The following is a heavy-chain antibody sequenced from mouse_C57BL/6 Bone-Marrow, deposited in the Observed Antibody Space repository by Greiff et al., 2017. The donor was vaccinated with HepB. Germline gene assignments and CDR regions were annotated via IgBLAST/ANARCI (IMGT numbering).Heavy chain of an antibody. CDR2: INPSTGGT. CDR3: AREDDDPWFAY. Sequence: EVQLQQSGPELVKPGASVKISCKASGYSFTGYYMNWVKQSPEKSLEWIGEINPSTGGTTYNQKFKDKATMTVDKSSSTAYMQLKSLTSEDSAVYYYAREDDDPWFAYWGQGTLVTVSA. D-gene: IGHD2-3*01. J-gene: IGHJ3*01. CDR1: GYSFTGYY. V-gene: IGHV1-42*01.